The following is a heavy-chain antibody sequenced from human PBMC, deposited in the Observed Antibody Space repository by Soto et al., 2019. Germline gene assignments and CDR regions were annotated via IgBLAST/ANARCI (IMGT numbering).Heavy chain of an antibody. CDR1: GYTFTNYG. D-gene: IGHD2-15*01. CDR3: ARDPGAASFDF. CDR2: INTSNDNK. Sequence: ASVKVSCKASGYTFTNYGISWVRQAPGEGLEWVGWINTSNDNKLYAQKLQGRLTLTTDTSTSTAYMDLTTLRSDDTAVYFCARDPGAASFDFWAQGTLVTVS. V-gene: IGHV1-18*01. J-gene: IGHJ4*02.